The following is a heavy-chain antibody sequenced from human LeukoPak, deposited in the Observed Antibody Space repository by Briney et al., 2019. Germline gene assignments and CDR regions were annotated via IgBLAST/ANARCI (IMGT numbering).Heavy chain of an antibody. Sequence: GESLKISCKGSGYSFTNYWIGWVRQMPGKGLEWMGIIYPGDSDTRYSPSFQGQVTISADKSISTAYLQWSSLKASDTAMYYCARRAYCSSTSCAYYFDYWGQGTLVTVSS. CDR1: GYSFTNYW. CDR3: ARRAYCSSTSCAYYFDY. D-gene: IGHD2-2*01. V-gene: IGHV5-51*01. CDR2: IYPGDSDT. J-gene: IGHJ4*02.